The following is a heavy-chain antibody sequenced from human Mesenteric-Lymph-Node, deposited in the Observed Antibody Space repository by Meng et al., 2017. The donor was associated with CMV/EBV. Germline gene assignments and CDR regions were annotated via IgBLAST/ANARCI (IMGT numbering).Heavy chain of an antibody. CDR2: INPNSGGA. Sequence: ASVKVSCKASGYTFTDYYLHWVRQAPGQGLEWMGRINPNSGGAHYTETFQDRLSLTSDTSISTAFMELGGLTPDDTGIYYCARGVERWEQIPVHWGQGTLVTVSS. D-gene: IGHD1-1*01. CDR3: ARGVERWEQIPVH. CDR1: GYTFTDYY. V-gene: IGHV1-2*05. J-gene: IGHJ4*02.